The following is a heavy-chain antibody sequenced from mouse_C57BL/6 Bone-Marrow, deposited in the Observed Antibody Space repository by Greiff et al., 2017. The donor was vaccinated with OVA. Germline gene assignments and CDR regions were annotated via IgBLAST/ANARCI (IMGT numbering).Heavy chain of an antibody. J-gene: IGHJ4*01. V-gene: IGHV1-47*01. CDR3: ARGDYGSSSYAMDY. CDR1: GYTFTTYP. D-gene: IGHD1-1*01. CDR2: FHPYNDDT. Sequence: VQLQQSGAELVKPGASVKMSCKASGYTFTTYPIEWMKQNHGKSLEWIGNFHPYNDDTKYNEKFKGKATLTVEKSSSTVYLELSLLTSDDSAVYYSARGDYGSSSYAMDYWGQGTSVTVSS.